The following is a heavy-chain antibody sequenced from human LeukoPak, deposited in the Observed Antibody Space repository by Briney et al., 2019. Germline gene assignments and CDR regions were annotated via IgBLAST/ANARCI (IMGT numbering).Heavy chain of an antibody. CDR3: ARETLGCGGDCFDY. CDR1: GFTLSAYE. D-gene: IGHD2-21*01. Sequence: PGGSLRLSCTASGFTLSAYEVSWLRQAPGKGLERISYINTGVGTAFYADSVKGRFTISRDDAKNAVYLEMNSLRAEDTAIYYCARETLGCGGDCFDYWGQGALVTVSS. J-gene: IGHJ4*02. CDR2: INTGVGTA. V-gene: IGHV3-48*03.